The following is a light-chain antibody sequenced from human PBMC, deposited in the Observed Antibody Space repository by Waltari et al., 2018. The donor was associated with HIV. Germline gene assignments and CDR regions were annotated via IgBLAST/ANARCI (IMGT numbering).Light chain of an antibody. CDR2: DFT. Sequence: QSALTQPRSVYGSPGQSVTISCTGTSDTVGGYDYVSWYQHHPGKAPQLIIYDFTKRPSWVPDRISGSKSGNTASLTISGLQSDDESDYYCCSYAGSKTLLFGGGTKLTVL. J-gene: IGLJ2*01. CDR1: SDTVGGYDY. V-gene: IGLV2-11*01. CDR3: CSYAGSKTLL.